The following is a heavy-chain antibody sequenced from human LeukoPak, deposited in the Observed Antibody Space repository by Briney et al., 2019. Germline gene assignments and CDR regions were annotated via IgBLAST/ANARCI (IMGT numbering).Heavy chain of an antibody. J-gene: IGHJ4*02. CDR2: IIPIFGTA. D-gene: IGHD2-2*01. CDR3: ASVVVPAAMGEYYFDY. V-gene: IGHV1-69*05. CDR1: GGTFSSYA. Sequence: SVKVSCKASGGTFSSYAISWVRQAPGQGLEWMGGIIPIFGTANYAQKFQGRVTTTTDESTSTAYMELSSLRSEDTAVYYCASVVVPAAMGEYYFDYWGQGTLVTVSS.